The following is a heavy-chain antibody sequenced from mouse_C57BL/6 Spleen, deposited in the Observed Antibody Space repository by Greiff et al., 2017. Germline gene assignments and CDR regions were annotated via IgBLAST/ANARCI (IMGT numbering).Heavy chain of an antibody. CDR1: GYTFTSYW. D-gene: IGHD2-5*01. CDR2: IHPSDSDT. Sequence: QVHVKQSGAELVKPGASVKVSCTASGYTFTSYWMHWVKQRPGQGLEWIGRIHPSDSDTNYNQKFKGKATLTVDKSSSTAYMQLSSRTSEDSAVYYCAIGGGYYSNVRFDYWGQGTTLTVSS. CDR3: AIGGGYYSNVRFDY. J-gene: IGHJ2*01. V-gene: IGHV1-74*01.